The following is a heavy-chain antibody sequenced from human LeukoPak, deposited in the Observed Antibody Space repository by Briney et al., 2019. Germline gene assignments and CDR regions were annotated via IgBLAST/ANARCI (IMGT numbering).Heavy chain of an antibody. J-gene: IGHJ4*02. CDR3: ARTAGVAVAGSRQYFDY. CDR2: IYYSGTT. D-gene: IGHD6-19*01. CDR1: GGSISSYY. V-gene: IGHV4-59*08. Sequence: SETLSLTCTVSGGSISSYYWSWIRQPPGKGLEWIGYIYYSGTTYYNPSLKSRVTISVDTSKNQFSLNLSSVTAADTAVYYCARTAGVAVAGSRQYFDYWGQGTLVTVSS.